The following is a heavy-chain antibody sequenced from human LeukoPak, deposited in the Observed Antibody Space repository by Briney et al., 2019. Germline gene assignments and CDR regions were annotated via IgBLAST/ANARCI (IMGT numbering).Heavy chain of an antibody. D-gene: IGHD3-22*01. J-gene: IGHJ4*02. CDR1: GYTFTSYG. Sequence: GASVKVSCKASGYTFTSYGISWVRQAPGQGLEWMGWISVYNGNTNYGQKLQGRVTMTTDTSTSTAYMELRSLRSDDTAVYYCARAKHHSDSSTNFDYWGRGTLVTVSS. CDR2: ISVYNGNT. V-gene: IGHV1-18*01. CDR3: ARAKHHSDSSTNFDY.